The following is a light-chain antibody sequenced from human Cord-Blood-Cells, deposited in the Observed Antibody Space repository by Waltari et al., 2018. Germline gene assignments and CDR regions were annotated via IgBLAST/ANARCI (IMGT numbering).Light chain of an antibody. CDR3: SSYTSSSTYV. CDR1: SSNVVGYNN. CDR2: EVS. J-gene: IGLJ1*01. Sequence: QSALTQPAPVPGSPGQSTTISCTGTSSNVVGYNNVSWYQQHPGKAPKLMIYEVSNRPSGVSNRFSGSKSGNTASLTISGLQAEDEADYYCSSYTSSSTYVFGTGTKVTVL. V-gene: IGLV2-14*01.